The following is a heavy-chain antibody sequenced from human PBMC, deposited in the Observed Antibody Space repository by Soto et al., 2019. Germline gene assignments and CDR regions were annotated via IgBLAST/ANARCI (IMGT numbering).Heavy chain of an antibody. Sequence: QVQLVQSGAEVKKPGSSMKVSCKASGARFSTNAISWLRQAPGQGLEWMGAIIAIFDKANYAQKFQDRVTMTADESTSTAYMELSSLTSDDTAMYYCAREAHGGNFESWGQGTLVTVSS. CDR1: GARFSTNA. J-gene: IGHJ4*02. CDR3: AREAHGGNFES. D-gene: IGHD2-15*01. V-gene: IGHV1-69*12. CDR2: IIAIFDKA.